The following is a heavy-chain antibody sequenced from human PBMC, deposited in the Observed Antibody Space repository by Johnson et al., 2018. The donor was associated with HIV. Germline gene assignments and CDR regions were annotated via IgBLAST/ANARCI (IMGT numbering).Heavy chain of an antibody. Sequence: QVQLVESGGGLVQPGGSLRLSCAASGFTVSSNYMSWIRQAPGKGLEWVSYSSSSGSTIYYADSVKGRFTISRDNAKNSLYLQVNSLRAEDTAVYYCARDLGNGDSPRSAFDIWGQGTMVTVSS. CDR1: GFTVSSNY. CDR2: SSSSGSTI. J-gene: IGHJ3*02. CDR3: ARDLGNGDSPRSAFDI. V-gene: IGHV3-11*04. D-gene: IGHD3-10*01.